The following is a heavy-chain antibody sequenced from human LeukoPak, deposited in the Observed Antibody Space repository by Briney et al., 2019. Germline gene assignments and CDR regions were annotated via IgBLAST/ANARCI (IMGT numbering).Heavy chain of an antibody. J-gene: IGHJ1*01. D-gene: IGHD3-22*01. CDR3: VKRDYYDTTTFSPLFQH. CDR1: GFTFIGYA. CDR2: INGEATST. Sequence: PWGSLRLSCAASGFTFIGYAMSWVRQVPGKGLEWVSAINGEATSTFYAESVKGRFTISRDNSKNTLYLQMSDLRAEDTAVYYCVKRDYYDTTTFSPLFQHWGQGTLVTVSS. V-gene: IGHV3-23*01.